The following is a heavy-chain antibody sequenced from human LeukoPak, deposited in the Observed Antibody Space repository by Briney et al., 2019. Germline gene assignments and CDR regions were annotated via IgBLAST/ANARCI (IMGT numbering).Heavy chain of an antibody. J-gene: IGHJ6*03. Sequence: GGSLRLSCAASGFTFSDYYMSWIRQAPGKGLEWVSHISSSGSTIYYADSVKGRFTISRDNAKNSLYLQMNSLRAEDTAVYYCARRNIVVVVAGYYYYYMDVWGKGTTVTVSS. CDR1: GFTFSDYY. CDR2: ISSSGSTI. D-gene: IGHD2-15*01. V-gene: IGHV3-11*04. CDR3: ARRNIVVVVAGYYYYYMDV.